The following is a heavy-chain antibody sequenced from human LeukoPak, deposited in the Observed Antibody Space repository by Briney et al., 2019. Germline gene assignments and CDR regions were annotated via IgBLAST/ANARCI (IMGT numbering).Heavy chain of an antibody. D-gene: IGHD5/OR15-5a*01. CDR3: AREGVYVPEEAFDI. V-gene: IGHV3-74*01. Sequence: GGSLRLSCAASGFTFSSYWMHWVRQAPGKGLVWVSRINSDGSSTSYADSVKGRFTISRDNAKNTLYLQMNSLGAEDTAVYYCAREGVYVPEEAFDIWGQGTMVTVSS. J-gene: IGHJ3*02. CDR1: GFTFSSYW. CDR2: INSDGSST.